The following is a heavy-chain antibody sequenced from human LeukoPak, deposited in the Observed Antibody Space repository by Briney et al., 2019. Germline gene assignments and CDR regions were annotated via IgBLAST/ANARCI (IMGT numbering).Heavy chain of an antibody. V-gene: IGHV4-59*08. Sequence: SETLSLTCTVSGGSMSGHWWSWIRQSPGKGLEWIGDIFYSGGTNNNSPLKSRLTMSLDTSKNQFSLKLSSVIAADTAMYYCARRNTADASIDFWGQGILVIASS. J-gene: IGHJ4*02. CDR1: GGSMSGHW. CDR3: ARRNTADASIDF. CDR2: IFYSGGT. D-gene: IGHD2/OR15-2a*01.